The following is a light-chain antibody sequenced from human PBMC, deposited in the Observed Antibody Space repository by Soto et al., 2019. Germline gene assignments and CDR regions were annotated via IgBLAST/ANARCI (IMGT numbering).Light chain of an antibody. J-gene: IGLJ1*01. CDR3: SSYTTVFTYV. V-gene: IGLV2-14*01. CDR1: SSDVGLHDY. CDR2: EVS. Sequence: QSVLTQPASVSGSPGQSITVSCTGTSSDVGLHDYVSWYQQHPGKSPKLIVYEVSHRPSGVSSRFSGSKSGNTASLTISGLQTEDEADYYCSSYTTVFTYVFGTGTKVTVL.